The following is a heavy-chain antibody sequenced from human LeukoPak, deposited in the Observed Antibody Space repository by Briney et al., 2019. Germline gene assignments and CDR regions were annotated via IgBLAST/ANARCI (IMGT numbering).Heavy chain of an antibody. CDR2: ISYDGSNK. CDR3: ARSRSGYYEDY. CDR1: GITFSSYA. Sequence: GGSLRLSCAASGITFSSYAMHWVRQAPGKGLEWVAVISYDGSNKYYADSVKGRFTISRDNSKNTLYLQMNSLRAEDTAVYYCARSRSGYYEDYWGQGTLVTVSS. D-gene: IGHD3-22*01. V-gene: IGHV3-30*04. J-gene: IGHJ4*02.